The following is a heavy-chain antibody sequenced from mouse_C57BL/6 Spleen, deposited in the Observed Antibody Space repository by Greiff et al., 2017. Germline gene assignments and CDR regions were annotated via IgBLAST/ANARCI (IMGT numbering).Heavy chain of an antibody. J-gene: IGHJ4*01. CDR3: AVDAMDY. V-gene: IGHV5-6*01. Sequence: EVMLVESGGDLVKPGGSLKLSCAASGFTFSSYGMSWVRQTPDKRLEWVATISSGGSYTYYPDSVKGRFTISRDNAKNTLYLQMSSLKSEDTAMYYCAVDAMDYWGQGTSVTVSS. CDR2: ISSGGSYT. CDR1: GFTFSSYG.